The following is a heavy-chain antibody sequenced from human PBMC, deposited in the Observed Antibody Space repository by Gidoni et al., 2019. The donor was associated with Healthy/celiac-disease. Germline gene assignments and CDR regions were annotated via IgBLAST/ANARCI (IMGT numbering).Heavy chain of an antibody. J-gene: IGHJ3*02. V-gene: IGHV3-30*01. Sequence: QVQLVESGGGVVQPGRSLRLSCAASGFTFRSYAMHWVRQAPGKGLEWVAVISYDGSNKYYADSVKGRFTISRDNSKNTLYLQMNSLRAEDTAVYYCAREGITGTTDAFDIWGQGTMVTVSS. CDR1: GFTFRSYA. CDR2: ISYDGSNK. CDR3: AREGITGTTDAFDI. D-gene: IGHD1-20*01.